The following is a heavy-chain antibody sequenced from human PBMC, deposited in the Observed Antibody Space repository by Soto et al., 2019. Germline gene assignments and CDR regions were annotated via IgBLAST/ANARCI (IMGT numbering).Heavy chain of an antibody. D-gene: IGHD2-2*01. CDR1: GYTFTSYY. CDR3: ARDLRCSSTSCYVRYYFDY. J-gene: IGHJ4*02. V-gene: IGHV1-46*03. Sequence: GASVKVSCTASGYTFTSYYMHWVRQAPGQGLEWMGIINPSGGSTSYAQKFQGRVTMARDTSTSTVYMELSSLGSEDTAVYYCARDLRCSSTSCYVRYYFDYWGQGTLVTVSS. CDR2: INPSGGST.